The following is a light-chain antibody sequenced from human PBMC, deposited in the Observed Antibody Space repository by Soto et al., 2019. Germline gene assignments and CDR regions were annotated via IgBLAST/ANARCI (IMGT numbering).Light chain of an antibody. Sequence: MNQSPSTLSASVGDTVTVTCRASQSVSGWLAWYQQKPGKAPKLLIYKASTLKSGVPSRFSGSGSGTEFTLTISSLQPDDFATYYCQHYNSYSEAFGQGTKVDI. V-gene: IGKV1-5*03. CDR2: KAS. CDR3: QHYNSYSEA. CDR1: QSVSGW. J-gene: IGKJ1*01.